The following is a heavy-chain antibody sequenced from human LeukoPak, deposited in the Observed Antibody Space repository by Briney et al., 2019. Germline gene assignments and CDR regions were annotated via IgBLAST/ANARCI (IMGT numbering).Heavy chain of an antibody. CDR2: SFYGWIT. CDR1: GGSISSYY. CDR3: ARGAYYYDSSGYNWYFDL. D-gene: IGHD3-22*01. J-gene: IGHJ2*01. Sequence: SETRSLTCTVSGGSISSYYWSWIRQPPGKGLEWIGYSFYGWITNYNPSLKSRVTISIDTSKNQFSLKLSSVTAADTAVYYCARGAYYYDSSGYNWYFDLWGRGTLVTVSS. V-gene: IGHV4-59*01.